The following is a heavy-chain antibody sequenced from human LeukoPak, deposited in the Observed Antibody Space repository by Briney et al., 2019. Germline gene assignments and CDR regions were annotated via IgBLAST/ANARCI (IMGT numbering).Heavy chain of an antibody. CDR2: ISAYNGNT. Sequence: ASVKVSCKASGYTFTSYVITWVRQAPGQGLEWMGWISAYNGNTNYAQNLQGRVTMTTDTSTSTAYMELRSLRSDDTAVYYCARDRYYDSSGYQDYWGQGTLVTVSS. J-gene: IGHJ4*02. CDR3: ARDRYYDSSGYQDY. D-gene: IGHD3-22*01. CDR1: GYTFTSYV. V-gene: IGHV1-18*01.